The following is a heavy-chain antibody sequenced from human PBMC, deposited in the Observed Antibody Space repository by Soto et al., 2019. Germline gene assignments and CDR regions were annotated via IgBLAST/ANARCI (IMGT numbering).Heavy chain of an antibody. J-gene: IGHJ4*02. CDR2: ISWNSGSI. CDR1: GFTFDDYA. CDR3: AKDKSSSWYGGSDY. Sequence: EVQLVESGGGLVQPGRSLRLSCAASGFTFDDYAMHWVRQAPGKGLEWVSGISWNSGSIGYADSVKGRFTISRDNAKNSLYLQMNSLRAEATALYYCAKDKSSSWYGGSDYWGQGTLVTVSS. D-gene: IGHD6-13*01. V-gene: IGHV3-9*01.